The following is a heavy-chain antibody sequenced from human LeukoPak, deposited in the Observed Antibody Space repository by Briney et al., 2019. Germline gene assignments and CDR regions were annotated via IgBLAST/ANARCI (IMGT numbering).Heavy chain of an antibody. Sequence: GGSLRLSCAASGFTFSNYWMTWVRQAPGKGPEWVGDIKTDGSDKYYVGSVKGRFTISRDNAKNSLYLQMNSLRAEDTAVYYCARDSLIQYGSGSYWGFDYWGQGILVTVSS. J-gene: IGHJ4*02. CDR1: GFTFSNYW. D-gene: IGHD3-10*01. CDR2: IKTDGSDK. V-gene: IGHV3-7*03. CDR3: ARDSLIQYGSGSYWGFDY.